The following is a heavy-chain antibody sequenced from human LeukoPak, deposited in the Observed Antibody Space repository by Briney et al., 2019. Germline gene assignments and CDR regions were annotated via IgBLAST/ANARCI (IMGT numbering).Heavy chain of an antibody. J-gene: IGHJ4*02. V-gene: IGHV3-33*06. CDR3: AKYRGAVISNWYLNS. CDR1: GFIFSSYG. CDR2: IWFDGSKK. D-gene: IGHD6-13*01. Sequence: GGSLRLSCAASGFIFSSYGMHWVRQAPGKGLEWVAVIWFDGSKKYYADSVKGRITISRDDSKNTLYLQMNSLRAADTAIYYCAKYRGAVISNWYLNSWGQGTLVTVSS.